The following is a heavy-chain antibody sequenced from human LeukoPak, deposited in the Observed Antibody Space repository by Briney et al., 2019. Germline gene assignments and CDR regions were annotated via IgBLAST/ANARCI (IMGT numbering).Heavy chain of an antibody. CDR2: IDGSSSYI. D-gene: IGHD6-13*01. CDR1: GFTFSDYS. J-gene: IGHJ4*02. V-gene: IGHV3-21*01. Sequence: PGGSLRLSCAASGFTFSDYSMNWIRQAPGEGLEWVSSIDGSSSYIYYADSVKGRFAISRDNANNSLYLQMNGLRAEDTAVYYCARDYSTSSWGQGTLVTVSS. CDR3: ARDYSTSS.